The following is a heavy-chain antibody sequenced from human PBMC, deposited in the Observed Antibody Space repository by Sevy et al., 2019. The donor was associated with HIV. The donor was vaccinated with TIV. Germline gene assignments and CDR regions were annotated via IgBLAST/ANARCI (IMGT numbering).Heavy chain of an antibody. CDR1: GGSFGSSSYY. J-gene: IGHJ4*02. Sequence: SETLSLTCTVSGGSFGSSSYYWNWIRQPAGKGLEWIGRIYTSGTTNYNPSLKSRVTMSVDTSKNQFSLKLSSVTAADTAVYYCAGRIAVVAFDYWGQGNLVTVSS. CDR3: AGRIAVVAFDY. CDR2: IYTSGTT. V-gene: IGHV4-61*02. D-gene: IGHD3-22*01.